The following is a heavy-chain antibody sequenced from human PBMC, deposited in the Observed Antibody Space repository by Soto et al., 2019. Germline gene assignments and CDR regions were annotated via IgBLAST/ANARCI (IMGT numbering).Heavy chain of an antibody. D-gene: IGHD2-15*01. V-gene: IGHV4-61*01. CDR2: IYYSGST. Sequence: PSETLSLTCTVSGGSVSSGSYYWSWIRQPPGKGLEWIAYIYYSGSTNYNPSLNSRATISVDTSKNQFSLKLSSVNAAATAVYYCARHWIDATGRPFDYWGQGTLVTVSS. CDR3: ARHWIDATGRPFDY. CDR1: GGSVSSGSYY. J-gene: IGHJ4*02.